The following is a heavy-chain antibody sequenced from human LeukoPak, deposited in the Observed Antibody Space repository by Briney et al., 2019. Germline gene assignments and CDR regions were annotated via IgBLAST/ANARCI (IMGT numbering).Heavy chain of an antibody. CDR1: GFTFSSYW. Sequence: GGSLRLSCAASGFTFSSYWMSWVRQAPGKGLEWVANIKQDGSEKYYVDSVKGRLTISRDNAKNSLYLQMNSLGAEDTAVYYCARGRSSSWDYYYYYYMDVWGKGTTVTVSS. J-gene: IGHJ6*03. CDR2: IKQDGSEK. V-gene: IGHV3-7*01. CDR3: ARGRSSSWDYYYYYYMDV. D-gene: IGHD6-13*01.